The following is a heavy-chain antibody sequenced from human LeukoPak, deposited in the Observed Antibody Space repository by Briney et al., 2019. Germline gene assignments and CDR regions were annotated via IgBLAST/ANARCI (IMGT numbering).Heavy chain of an antibody. CDR1: GGSFSGYY. J-gene: IGHJ3*02. CDR2: INHSGST. CDR3: ASVAPYIVVVVAATRVGAFDI. V-gene: IGHV4-34*01. D-gene: IGHD2-15*01. Sequence: SETLSLTCAVYGGSFSGYYWSWIRQPPGKGLEWIGEINHSGSTNYNPSLKSRATISVDTSKNQFSLKLSSVTAADTAVYYCASVAPYIVVVVAATRVGAFDIWGQGTMVTVSS.